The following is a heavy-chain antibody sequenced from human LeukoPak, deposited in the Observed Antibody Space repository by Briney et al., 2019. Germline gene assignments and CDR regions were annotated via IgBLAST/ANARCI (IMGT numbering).Heavy chain of an antibody. CDR2: IWYDGSNK. J-gene: IGHJ6*03. CDR3: AKAGDNSGYYPAFYYYMDA. V-gene: IGHV3-33*06. Sequence: PGGSLRLSCAASGFTFNSNGMHWVRQAPGKGLEGVALIWYDGSNKYYADSVKGRFTISRDNSKNTLYLQMNSLRAEDTAVYYCAKAGDNSGYYPAFYYYMDAWGRGTTATVSS. D-gene: IGHD3-22*01. CDR1: GFTFNSNG.